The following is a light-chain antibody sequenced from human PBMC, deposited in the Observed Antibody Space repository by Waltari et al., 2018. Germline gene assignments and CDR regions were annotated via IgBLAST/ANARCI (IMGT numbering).Light chain of an antibody. J-gene: IGKJ5*01. Sequence: DIQMTQSPSTLSASVGDRVTTTCRVSQRISIWLAWYQQKPGKAPNLLIYKASTLESGVPSRFSGSGSGTEFTLTISSLQPDDFATYYCQHYDNYPITFGQGTRLEIK. CDR3: QHYDNYPIT. CDR2: KAS. CDR1: QRISIW. V-gene: IGKV1-5*03.